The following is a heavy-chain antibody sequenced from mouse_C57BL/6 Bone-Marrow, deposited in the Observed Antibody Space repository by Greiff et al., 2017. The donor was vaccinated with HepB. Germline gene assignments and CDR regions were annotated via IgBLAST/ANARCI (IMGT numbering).Heavy chain of an antibody. V-gene: IGHV10-1*01. CDR2: IRSKSNNYAT. Sequence: EVQGVESGGGLVQPKGSLKLSCAASGFSFNTYAMNWVRQAPGKGLEWVARIRSKSNNYATYYADSVKDRFTISRDDSESMLYLQMNNLKTEDTAMYYCVRGDGYFDVWGTGTTVTVSS. CDR3: VRGDGYFDV. D-gene: IGHD3-3*01. CDR1: GFSFNTYA. J-gene: IGHJ1*03.